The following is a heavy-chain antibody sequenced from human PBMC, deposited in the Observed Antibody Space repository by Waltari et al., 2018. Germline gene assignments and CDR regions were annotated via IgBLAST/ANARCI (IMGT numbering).Heavy chain of an antibody. J-gene: IGHJ4*02. Sequence: EVQLVESGGGLVQPGRSLRLSCTGFGLPFGDYGVRWVGQAPGKGLEWVGFIRSKVYGGTTKDAASVRGRFTLSRDDSKSIAFLQMNGLRTEDTAVYYCTRGNFQWSSTLDYWGQGTLVNVSS. D-gene: IGHD2-15*01. CDR3: TRGNFQWSSTLDY. V-gene: IGHV3-49*04. CDR1: GLPFGDYG. CDR2: IRSKVYGGTT.